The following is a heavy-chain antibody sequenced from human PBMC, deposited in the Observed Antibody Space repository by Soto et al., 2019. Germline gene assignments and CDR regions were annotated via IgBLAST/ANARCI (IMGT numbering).Heavy chain of an antibody. V-gene: IGHV4-4*07. Sequence: SETLSLTCTVSGGSISSYYWSWIRQPAGKGLEWIGRIYTSAITNYNPSLKSRVTMSVDTSKNQFSLKLSSVTAADTAVYYCARDSGYCGGDCYSDDAFDILGQGTMVTVSS. CDR3: ARDSGYCGGDCYSDDAFDI. J-gene: IGHJ3*02. CDR2: IYTSAIT. D-gene: IGHD2-21*02. CDR1: GGSISSYY.